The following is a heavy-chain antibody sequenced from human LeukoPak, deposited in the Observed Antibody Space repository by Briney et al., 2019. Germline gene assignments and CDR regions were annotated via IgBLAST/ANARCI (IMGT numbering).Heavy chain of an antibody. V-gene: IGHV4-39*02. CDR1: GGSISSSSYY. CDR2: IYYTGTT. Sequence: SETLSLTCTVSGGSISSSSYYWGWIRQPPGKGLEWIGAIYYTGTTYYDPSLRSRVTISVDTSKNHFSLKLSSVTAADTALYYCASAPRQGSIGGLDYWGQGTLVTVSS. CDR3: ASAPRQGSIGGLDY. D-gene: IGHD3-16*01. J-gene: IGHJ4*02.